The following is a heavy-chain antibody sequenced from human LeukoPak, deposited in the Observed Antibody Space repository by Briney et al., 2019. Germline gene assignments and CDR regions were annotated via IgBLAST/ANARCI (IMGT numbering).Heavy chain of an antibody. D-gene: IGHD4-11*01. V-gene: IGHV3-48*04. J-gene: IGHJ4*02. CDR3: AREWTVTPGLDY. CDR2: ITASGTAM. Sequence: GGSLRLSCAASGFTFSSYSMNWVRQAPGKGLEWVSHITASGTAMFYADSVKGRFTISRDNAKNSLYLQMNSLRAEDTAVYYCAREWTVTPGLDYWGQGTLVTVSS. CDR1: GFTFSSYS.